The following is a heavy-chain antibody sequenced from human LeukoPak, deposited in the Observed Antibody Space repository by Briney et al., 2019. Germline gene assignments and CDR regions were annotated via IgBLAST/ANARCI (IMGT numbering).Heavy chain of an antibody. Sequence: GGSLRLSCAASGFIVSSNYMSWVRQAPGKGLEWVSAISGSGGSTYYADSVKGRFTISRDNSKNTLYLQMNSLRAEDTAVYYCVKNMGAIDHDYWGQGTLVTVSS. CDR3: VKNMGAIDHDY. J-gene: IGHJ4*02. CDR2: ISGSGGST. D-gene: IGHD1-26*01. V-gene: IGHV3-23*01. CDR1: GFIVSSNY.